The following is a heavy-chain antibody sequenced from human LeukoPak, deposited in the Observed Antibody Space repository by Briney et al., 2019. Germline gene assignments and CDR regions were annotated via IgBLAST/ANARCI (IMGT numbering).Heavy chain of an antibody. D-gene: IGHD3-9*01. CDR1: GFTFSNYW. V-gene: IGHV3-7*01. Sequence: GGSLRLSCAASGFTFSNYWMTWVRQAPGKGLEWVAHINQDGSEEHYMDSAKARFTISRDNAKNSLSLQMNSLRAEDTAVYYCASYFDWLLYWGQGTLVTVSS. CDR2: INQDGSEE. J-gene: IGHJ4*02. CDR3: ASYFDWLLY.